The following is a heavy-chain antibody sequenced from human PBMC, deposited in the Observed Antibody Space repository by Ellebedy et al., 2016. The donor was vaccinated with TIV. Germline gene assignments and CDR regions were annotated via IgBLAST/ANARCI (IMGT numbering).Heavy chain of an antibody. J-gene: IGHJ5*02. V-gene: IGHV1-2*02. CDR3: ARGTGTSWFDP. Sequence: ASVKVSCKASGGTFSDYGVTWVRQAPGQGLEWMGWINPNSGGTNYAQKFLGRVTMTRDTSVTTVYMELNRLTSIDTAVYYCARGTGTSWFDPWGQGTLVTVSS. D-gene: IGHD3-10*01. CDR1: GGTFSDYG. CDR2: INPNSGGT.